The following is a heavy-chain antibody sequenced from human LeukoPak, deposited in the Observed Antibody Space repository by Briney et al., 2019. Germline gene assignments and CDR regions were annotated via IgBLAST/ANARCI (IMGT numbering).Heavy chain of an antibody. Sequence: SETLSLTCTVSGGSISSYYWSWIRQPAGKGLEWIGRIYTSGSTNYNPSLKSRVTMSVDTSKNQFSLKLSSVTAADTAVYYCARDAMVVEAIAFDIWGQGTMVTVSS. CDR1: GGSISSYY. CDR2: IYTSGST. D-gene: IGHD4/OR15-4a*01. V-gene: IGHV4-4*07. CDR3: ARDAMVVEAIAFDI. J-gene: IGHJ3*02.